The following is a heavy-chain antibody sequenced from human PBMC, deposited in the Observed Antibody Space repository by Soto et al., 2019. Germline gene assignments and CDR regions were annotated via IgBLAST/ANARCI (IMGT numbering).Heavy chain of an antibody. CDR2: IYSDGNDR. Sequence: GGSLRLSCVASGFTFSSCAMHWVRQAPGKGLVWVSRIYSDGNDRGYADSVKGRFIISRDNAENTLYLQMSSLRAEDTAVYYCARGLNYGLDVWGQGTTVAVSS. CDR1: GFTFSSCA. V-gene: IGHV3-74*01. CDR3: ARGLNYGLDV. D-gene: IGHD2-8*01. J-gene: IGHJ6*02.